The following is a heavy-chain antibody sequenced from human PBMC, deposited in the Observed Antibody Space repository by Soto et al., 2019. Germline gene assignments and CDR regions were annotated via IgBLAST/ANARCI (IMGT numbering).Heavy chain of an antibody. V-gene: IGHV3-48*02. CDR1: GFTFSSYS. CDR2: ISSSSSTI. D-gene: IGHD6-19*01. CDR3: ARDRTVAASYAFDI. J-gene: IGHJ3*02. Sequence: GGSLRLSCAAAGFTFSSYSMNWVRQAPGKGLEWVSYISSSSSTIYYADSVKGRFTISRDNAKNSLYLQMNSLRDEDTAVYYCARDRTVAASYAFDIWGQGTMVTVSS.